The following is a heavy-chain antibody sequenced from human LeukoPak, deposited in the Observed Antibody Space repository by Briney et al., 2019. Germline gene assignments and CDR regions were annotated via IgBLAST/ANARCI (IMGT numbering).Heavy chain of an antibody. V-gene: IGHV3-9*01. CDR3: AKGGMGMDV. CDR1: GFTFDDYA. D-gene: IGHD3-16*01. CDR2: ISWNSGSI. Sequence: GGSLRLSCAASGFTFDDYAMHWVRQAPGKGLEWVSGISWNSGSIGYADSVKDRFTISRDNAKNSLYLQMNSLRAEDTALYYCAKGGMGMDVWGQGTTVTVSS. J-gene: IGHJ6*02.